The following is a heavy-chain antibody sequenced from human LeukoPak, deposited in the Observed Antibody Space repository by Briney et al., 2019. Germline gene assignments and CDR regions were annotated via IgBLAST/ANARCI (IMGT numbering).Heavy chain of an antibody. CDR3: AKPYYYDNPVFDY. CDR1: GFPFSSYG. J-gene: IGHJ4*02. V-gene: IGHV3-23*01. Sequence: GGSLRLSCAASGFPFSSYGMSWVRQAPGKGLEWVSAISGSGGSTYYADSVKGRFTISRDNSKNTLYLQMNSLRAEDTAVYYCAKPYYYDNPVFDYWGQGTLVTVSS. D-gene: IGHD3-22*01. CDR2: ISGSGGST.